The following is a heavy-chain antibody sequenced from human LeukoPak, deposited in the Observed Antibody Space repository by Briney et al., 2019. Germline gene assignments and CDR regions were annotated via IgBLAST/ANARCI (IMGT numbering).Heavy chain of an antibody. CDR3: ARVSAAAIFDY. V-gene: IGHV3-7*01. CDR2: IKQDGSEK. J-gene: IGHJ4*02. Sequence: GGSLRLSCVGSGFTFSSYAMSWVRQAPGKGLEWVANIKQDGSEKYYVDSVKGRFTISRDNAKNSLYLQMNSLRAEDTAVYYCARVSAAAIFDYWGQGTLVTVSS. D-gene: IGHD6-13*01. CDR1: GFTFSSYA.